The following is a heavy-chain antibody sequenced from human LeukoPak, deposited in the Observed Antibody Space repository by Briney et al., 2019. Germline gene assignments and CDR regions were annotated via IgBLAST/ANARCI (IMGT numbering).Heavy chain of an antibody. D-gene: IGHD2-2*01. CDR1: GFTFSSYA. J-gene: IGHJ6*02. CDR3: AKDRPGSISLYYYYGMDV. Sequence: GGSLRLSCAASGFTFSSYAMSWVRQAPGKGLEWVSAISGSGGSTYYADSVKGRFTISRDNSKNTLYLQMSSLRAEDTAVYYCAKDRPGSISLYYYYGMDVWGQGTTVTVSS. V-gene: IGHV3-23*01. CDR2: ISGSGGST.